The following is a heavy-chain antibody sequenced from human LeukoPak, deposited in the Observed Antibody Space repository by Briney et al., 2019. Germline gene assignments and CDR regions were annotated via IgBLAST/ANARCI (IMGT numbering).Heavy chain of an antibody. CDR3: ARIKKAAAGITGSDAFDI. CDR1: GYTFTSYA. Sequence: ASVKVSCKASGYTFTSYAMHWVRQAPGQRLEWMGWINAGNGNTKYSQKFQGRVTITRDTSASTAYMELSSLRSEDTAVYYCARIKKAAAGITGSDAFDIWGQGTMVTVSS. J-gene: IGHJ3*02. CDR2: INAGNGNT. V-gene: IGHV1-3*01. D-gene: IGHD6-13*01.